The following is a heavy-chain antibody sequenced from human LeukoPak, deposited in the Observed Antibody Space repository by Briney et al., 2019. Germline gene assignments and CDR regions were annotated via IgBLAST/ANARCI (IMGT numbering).Heavy chain of an antibody. Sequence: GASVKVSCKASGGTFSSYAISWVRQAPGQGLEWMGGIIPIFGTANYAQKFQGRVTITADESTSTAYMELSSLRSEDTAVYYCARPGPGHIVVVPAAIKGSRGNAFDIWGQGTMVTVSS. V-gene: IGHV1-69*13. J-gene: IGHJ3*02. CDR2: IIPIFGTA. CDR1: GGTFSSYA. CDR3: ARPGPGHIVVVPAAIKGSRGNAFDI. D-gene: IGHD2-2*01.